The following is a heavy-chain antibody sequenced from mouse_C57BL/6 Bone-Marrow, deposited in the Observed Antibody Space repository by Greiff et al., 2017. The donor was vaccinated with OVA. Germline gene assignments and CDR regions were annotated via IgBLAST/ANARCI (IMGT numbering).Heavy chain of an antibody. CDR1: GFNIKDDY. CDR2: IDPENGDT. J-gene: IGHJ2*01. Sequence: EVQLQQSGAELVRPGASVTLSCTASGFNIKDDYMHWVKQRPEQGLEWIGWIDPENGDTEYASKFQGKATITADTSSNTAYLQLSSLTSEDTAVYYCTPYYYGTSYYFDYWGQGTTLTVSS. CDR3: TPYYYGTSYYFDY. V-gene: IGHV14-4*01. D-gene: IGHD1-1*01.